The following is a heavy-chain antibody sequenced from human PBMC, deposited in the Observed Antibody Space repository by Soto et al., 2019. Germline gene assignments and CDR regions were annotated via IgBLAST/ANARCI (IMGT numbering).Heavy chain of an antibody. CDR2: INHSGST. D-gene: IGHD3-16*02. CDR3: ARGTIIRLTFGGVIVPLDDY. CDR1: GGSFSGYY. J-gene: IGHJ4*02. Sequence: SETLSLTCAVYGGSFSGYYWSWIRQPPGKGLEWIGEINHSGSTNYNPSLKSRVTISVDTSKNQFSLKLSSVTAADTAVYYCARGTIIRLTFGGVIVPLDDYWGQGTLVTVSS. V-gene: IGHV4-34*01.